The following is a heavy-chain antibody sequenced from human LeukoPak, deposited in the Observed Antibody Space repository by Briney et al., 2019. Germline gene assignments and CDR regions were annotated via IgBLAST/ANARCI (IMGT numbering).Heavy chain of an antibody. V-gene: IGHV3-7*03. CDR3: AKYDSWSGFALDY. Sequence: GGSLRLSCVASGFSFSNYWLTWVRQAPGKGLDWVANIKKDGREKNYMDSVKGRFTISRDNAQMSLHLQMSSLRAEDTAIYYCAKYDSWSGFALDYWGQGALVIVSS. D-gene: IGHD3-3*01. CDR2: IKKDGREK. J-gene: IGHJ4*02. CDR1: GFSFSNYW.